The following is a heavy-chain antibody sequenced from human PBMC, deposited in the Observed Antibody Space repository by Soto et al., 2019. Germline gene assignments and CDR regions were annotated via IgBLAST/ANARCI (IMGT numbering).Heavy chain of an antibody. V-gene: IGHV1-2*04. Sequence: ASVKVSCTASGYTFTGCYMHWVRQAPGQGLEWMGWINPNSGGTNYAQKFQGWVTMTRDTSISTAYMELSRLRSDDRAVYYCARVRVADAIHYYFNGRDGWGQGTTVTVSS. D-gene: IGHD2-2*01. CDR3: ARVRVADAIHYYFNGRDG. CDR2: INPNSGGT. CDR1: GYTFTGCY. J-gene: IGHJ6*02.